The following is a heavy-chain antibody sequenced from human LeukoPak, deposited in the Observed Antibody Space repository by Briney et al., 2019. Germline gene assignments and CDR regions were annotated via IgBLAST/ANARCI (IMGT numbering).Heavy chain of an antibody. Sequence: GGSLRFSCAASGFTFSSYAMHWVRQAPGKGLEWVAVISYDGSNKYYADSVKGRFTISRDNSKNTLYLQMNSLRAEDTAVYYCARAPITMVVVVIPLPFDYWGQGTLVTVSS. CDR3: ARAPITMVVVVIPLPFDY. CDR1: GFTFSSYA. J-gene: IGHJ4*02. CDR2: ISYDGSNK. V-gene: IGHV3-30-3*01. D-gene: IGHD3-22*01.